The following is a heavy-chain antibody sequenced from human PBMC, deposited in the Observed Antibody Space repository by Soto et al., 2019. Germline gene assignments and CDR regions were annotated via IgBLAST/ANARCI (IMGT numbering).Heavy chain of an antibody. CDR2: IYYSGST. D-gene: IGHD2-2*01. Sequence: SETLSLTCTVSGGSISSYYWSWIRQPPGKGLEWIGYIYYSGSTNYNPSLKSRVTISVDTSKNQFSLKLSSVTAADTAVYYCARRMEGYCSSTSCRNYYYHYYMDVWGKGTTVTVSS. V-gene: IGHV4-59*08. CDR1: GGSISSYY. CDR3: ARRMEGYCSSTSCRNYYYHYYMDV. J-gene: IGHJ6*03.